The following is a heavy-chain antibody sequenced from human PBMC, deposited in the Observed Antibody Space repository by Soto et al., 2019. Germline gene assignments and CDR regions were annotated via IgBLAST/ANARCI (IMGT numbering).Heavy chain of an antibody. V-gene: IGHV4-4*02. CDR2: IYHRGGT. CDR1: GGSIISTNW. D-gene: IGHD1-26*01. Sequence: VHLQESGPGLVKPSVTLSLTCTVSGGSIISTNWWSWVRQPPGKGLEWIGEIYHRGGTYYSSSLKSRVTMSIDKAKNQFSLKLKSVTAADTAVYYCAKGGSSQYWGQGTLVTVSS. CDR3: AKGGSSQY. J-gene: IGHJ4*02.